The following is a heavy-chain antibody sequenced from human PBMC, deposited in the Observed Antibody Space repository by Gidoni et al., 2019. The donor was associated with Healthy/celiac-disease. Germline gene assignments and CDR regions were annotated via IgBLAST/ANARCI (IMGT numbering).Heavy chain of an antibody. D-gene: IGHD3-3*01. CDR3: ARGKVQRRFLEWLSPLDLDY. CDR1: GYTFTSYY. V-gene: IGHV1-46*03. Sequence: QVQLVQSGAEVKKPGASVKVSCKASGYTFTSYYMHWVRQAPGQGLEWMGIINPSGGSTSYAQKFQGRVTMTRDTSTSTVYMELSSLRSEDTAVYYCARGKVQRRFLEWLSPLDLDYWGQGTLVTVSS. J-gene: IGHJ4*02. CDR2: INPSGGST.